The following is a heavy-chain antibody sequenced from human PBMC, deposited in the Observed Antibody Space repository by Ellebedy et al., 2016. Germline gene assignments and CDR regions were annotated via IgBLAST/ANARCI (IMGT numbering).Heavy chain of an antibody. CDR3: AREFSAQWFGESLSGMDV. CDR1: GYTFTDYY. J-gene: IGHJ6*02. V-gene: IGHV1-18*04. CDR2: ISAYNGNT. D-gene: IGHD3-10*01. Sequence: ASVKVSCKASGYTFTDYYIHWVRQAPGQGLEWMGWISAYNGNTNYAQKLQGRVTMTTDTSTSTAYMELRSLRSDDTAVYYCAREFSAQWFGESLSGMDVWGQGTTVTVSS.